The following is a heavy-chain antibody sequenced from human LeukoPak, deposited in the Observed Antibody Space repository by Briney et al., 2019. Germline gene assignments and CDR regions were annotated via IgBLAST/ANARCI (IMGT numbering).Heavy chain of an antibody. CDR2: ISSDGGST. Sequence: GGSLRLSCAASGFTFSSYWMHWVRQAPGKGLVWVSRISSDGGSTTYADSVKGRFTISRDNAKNTLYLQMNSLRAEDTAVYYCTRSTSCSGGSCYSSPWFDPWGQGTLVTVSS. CDR3: TRSTSCSGGSCYSSPWFDP. CDR1: GFTFSSYW. D-gene: IGHD2-15*01. V-gene: IGHV3-74*01. J-gene: IGHJ5*02.